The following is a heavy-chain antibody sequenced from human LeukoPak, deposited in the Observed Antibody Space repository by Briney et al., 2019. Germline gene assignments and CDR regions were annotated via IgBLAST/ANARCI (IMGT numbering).Heavy chain of an antibody. V-gene: IGHV4-34*01. J-gene: IGHJ6*03. CDR2: INHSGST. CDR3: ARVTIFGVVIGYYYYYMDV. D-gene: IGHD3-3*01. CDR1: GGSFSGYY. Sequence: SETLSLTCAVYGGSFSGYYWSWIRQPPGKGLEWIGEINHSGSTNYNPSLKSRVTISVDTSKNQFSLKLSSVTAADTAVYYCARVTIFGVVIGYYYYYMDVWGKGTTVTVSS.